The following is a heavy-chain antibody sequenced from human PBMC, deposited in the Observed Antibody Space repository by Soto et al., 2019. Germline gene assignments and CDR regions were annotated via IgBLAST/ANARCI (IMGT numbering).Heavy chain of an antibody. V-gene: IGHV1-46*01. D-gene: IGHD2-15*01. CDR2: INPSGGST. Sequence: GASVKVSCKASGYTFTNYYLHWVRQAPGQGLEWMGIINPSGGSTSANYAQKFQGRVTMTSDASTSTVYMELSRLRSDDTAVYYCARDIYCSGGSCDPYWGQGTLVTVSS. CDR1: GYTFTNYY. J-gene: IGHJ4*02. CDR3: ARDIYCSGGSCDPY.